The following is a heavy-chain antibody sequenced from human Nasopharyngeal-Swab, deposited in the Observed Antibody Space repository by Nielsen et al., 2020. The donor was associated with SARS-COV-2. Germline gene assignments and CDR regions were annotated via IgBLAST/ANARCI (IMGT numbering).Heavy chain of an antibody. CDR3: TRDTPAMFAY. Sequence: GGSLRLSCASSGFTFDDYAMHWVRQAPGKGLEWVSGITWNSGVGYTDSVKGRFTISRDNAKNSVYLQMDSLRAEDTAVYYCTRDTPAMFAYWGQGMLVTVSS. V-gene: IGHV3-9*01. CDR1: GFTFDDYA. CDR2: ITWNSGV. J-gene: IGHJ4*02.